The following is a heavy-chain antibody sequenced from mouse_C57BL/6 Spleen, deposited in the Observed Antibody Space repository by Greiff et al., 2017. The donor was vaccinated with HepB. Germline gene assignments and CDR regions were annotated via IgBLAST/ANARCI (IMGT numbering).Heavy chain of an antibody. CDR3: ARFGYYYGSRYYAMDY. Sequence: QVQLQQPGVELVKPGASVKLSCKASGYTFTSYWMQWVKQRPGQGLEWIGEIDPSDSYTNYNQKFKGKATLTVDTSSSTAYMQLSSLTSEDSAVYYCARFGYYYGSRYYAMDYWGQGTSVTVSS. V-gene: IGHV1-50*01. D-gene: IGHD1-1*01. CDR2: IDPSDSYT. CDR1: GYTFTSYW. J-gene: IGHJ4*01.